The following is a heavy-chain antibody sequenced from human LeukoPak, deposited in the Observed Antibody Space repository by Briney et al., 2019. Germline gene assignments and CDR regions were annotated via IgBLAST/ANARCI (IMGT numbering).Heavy chain of an antibody. D-gene: IGHD4-11*01. CDR3: ARSYSNYLHDY. CDR2: IYTSGST. V-gene: IGHV4-4*09. CDR1: GGSISSYY. J-gene: IGHJ4*02. Sequence: SETLSLTCTVSGGSISSYYWSWIRQPPGKGLEWIGYIYTSGSTNYNPSLKSRVTISVDTSKNQFSLKLSSVTAADTAVYYCARSYSNYLHDYWGQGTLATVSS.